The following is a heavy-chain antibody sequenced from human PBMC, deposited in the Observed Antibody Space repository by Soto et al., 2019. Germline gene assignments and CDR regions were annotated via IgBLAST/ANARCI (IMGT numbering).Heavy chain of an antibody. CDR1: GGTFSTHT. CDR2: IIPILDIA. J-gene: IGHJ4*02. V-gene: IGHV1-69*02. D-gene: IGHD2-8*01. CDR3: VRGILYEGWY. Sequence: QVQLVQSGAEVKKPGSSVKVSCKASGGTFSTHTIYWVRQAPGQGLEWMGRIIPILDIANSAQKFQGRVTITADTFTSTAYMELSSLRSEDTAIYYCVRGILYEGWYWGQGTLVTVSS.